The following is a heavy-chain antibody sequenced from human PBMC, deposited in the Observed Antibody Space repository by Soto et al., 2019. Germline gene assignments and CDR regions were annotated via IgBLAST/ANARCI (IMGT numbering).Heavy chain of an antibody. CDR3: AIDEVTMVRGVIITAAY. Sequence: QVQLVQSGAEVKKPGSSVKVSCKASGGTFSSYTISWVRQAPGQGLEWMGRIIPILGIANYAQKFQGRVTITADKSTSTAYMELSSLRSEDTAVYYCAIDEVTMVRGVIITAAYWGQGTLVTVSS. V-gene: IGHV1-69*08. CDR1: GGTFSSYT. D-gene: IGHD3-10*01. J-gene: IGHJ4*02. CDR2: IIPILGIA.